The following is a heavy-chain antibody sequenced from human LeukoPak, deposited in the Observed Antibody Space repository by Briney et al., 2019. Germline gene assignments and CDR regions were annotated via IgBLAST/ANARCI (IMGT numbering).Heavy chain of an antibody. Sequence: PGRSLKLSCTASGFTFDDFAMYWLRHAPGKGLEWVSAISWNSGDIDYEGSVKGRFTISRDNAKNSLYLQMDSLRLEDTALYFCAKDKGASGTYFDYYLDQWGQGTLVTVSS. V-gene: IGHV3-9*01. CDR1: GFTFDDFA. D-gene: IGHD1-26*01. J-gene: IGHJ4*02. CDR3: AKDKGASGTYFDYYLDQ. CDR2: ISWNSGDI.